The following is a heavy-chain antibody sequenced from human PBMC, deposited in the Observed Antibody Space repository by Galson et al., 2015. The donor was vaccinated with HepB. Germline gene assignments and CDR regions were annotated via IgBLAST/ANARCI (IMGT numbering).Heavy chain of an antibody. D-gene: IGHD2-2*02. Sequence: SLRLSCAASGFTFDDYAMHWVRQPPGKGLEWVSTISWNSDSIAYADSVRGRFTISRDTAKNSLYLQMNSLRAEDTALYYCAKDNHPAAITVTAGWGSFGLWGRGTLVTVSS. CDR1: GFTFDDYA. CDR2: ISWNSDSI. CDR3: AKDNHPAAITVTAGWGSFGL. J-gene: IGHJ2*01. V-gene: IGHV3-9*01.